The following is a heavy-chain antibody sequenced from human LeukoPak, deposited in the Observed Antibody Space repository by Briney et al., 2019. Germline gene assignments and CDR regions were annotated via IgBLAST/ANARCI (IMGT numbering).Heavy chain of an antibody. Sequence: PSETLSLTCTVSGDSISTYYWSWIQQPPGKGLEWIGYIYYTGSTNYNPSLKSRVTISVDTSKNQFSLKLSSVTAADTAVYYCARSYGGNPDYWGQGTQVTVSS. CDR2: IYYTGST. J-gene: IGHJ4*02. CDR1: GDSISTYY. CDR3: ARSYGGNPDY. V-gene: IGHV4-59*08. D-gene: IGHD4-23*01.